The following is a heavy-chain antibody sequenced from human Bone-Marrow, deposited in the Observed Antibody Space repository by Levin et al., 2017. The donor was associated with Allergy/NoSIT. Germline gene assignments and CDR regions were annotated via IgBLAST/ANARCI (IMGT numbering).Heavy chain of an antibody. CDR1: GGSISGSTYY. CDR3: ASRTYRD. J-gene: IGHJ4*02. Sequence: SETLSLTCTVSGGSISGSTYYWGWIRQPPGKGLEWIGSTYHDGSTYYNPSLKRRITVSVDTSRNQFSLKVRSVTAADTAVYYCASRTYRDWGQGTLVTVSS. V-gene: IGHV4-39*01. D-gene: IGHD2-21*01. CDR2: TYHDGST.